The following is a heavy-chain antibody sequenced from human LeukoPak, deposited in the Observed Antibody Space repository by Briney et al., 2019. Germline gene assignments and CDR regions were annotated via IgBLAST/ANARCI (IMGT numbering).Heavy chain of an antibody. J-gene: IGHJ4*02. Sequence: GGSLRLSCAASGFMFSSNWMSWVRLAPGKGLEWVANIKEDGTETHYVDSVKGRFTISRDNAKNSLYLQMNSLRVEDTAVYYCAKEGRSLQTYWGQGTLVTVSS. CDR2: IKEDGTET. V-gene: IGHV3-7*03. CDR1: GFMFSSNW. CDR3: AKEGRSLQTY. D-gene: IGHD5-24*01.